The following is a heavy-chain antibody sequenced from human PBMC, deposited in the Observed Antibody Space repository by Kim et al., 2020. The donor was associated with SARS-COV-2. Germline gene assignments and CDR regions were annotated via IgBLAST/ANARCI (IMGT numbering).Heavy chain of an antibody. CDR3: VREVAKVRGVIITLYGYYFDY. J-gene: IGHJ4*02. CDR2: IYPSGST. D-gene: IGHD3-10*01. CDR1: GGSLSSGSYY. Sequence: SETLSLTCTVSGGSLSSGSYYWSWIRQPAGKGLEWIGRIYPSGSTNYNPSLKSRVTMSVDTSKNQFSLKLSSVTAADTAVYYCVREVAKVRGVIITLYGYYFDYWGQGTLVTVSS. V-gene: IGHV4-61*02.